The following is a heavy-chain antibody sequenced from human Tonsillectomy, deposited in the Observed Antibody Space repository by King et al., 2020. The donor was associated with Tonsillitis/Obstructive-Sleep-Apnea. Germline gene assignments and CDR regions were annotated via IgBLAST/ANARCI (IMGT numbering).Heavy chain of an antibody. CDR3: ARGENYGGTFYF. CDR2: ISYDDGSDK. V-gene: IGHV3-30*04. J-gene: IGHJ4*02. CDR1: GFTFNAYS. D-gene: IGHD4-23*01. Sequence: VQLVESGGGVVQPGRSLRLSCAASGFTFNAYSMRWVRQAPGRGLEWVSLISYDDGSDKHYADSVKGRFTISRDNSKNTLYLQINSLRPEDTAIYYCARGENYGGTFYFWGQGTLLIVSS.